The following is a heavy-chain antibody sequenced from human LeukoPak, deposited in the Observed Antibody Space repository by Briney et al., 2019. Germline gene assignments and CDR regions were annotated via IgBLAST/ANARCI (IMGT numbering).Heavy chain of an antibody. CDR3: ARSLGTYWGKDFLNRFDP. J-gene: IGHJ5*02. CDR2: IIPMLGRA. CDR1: GGTFSRFA. Sequence: ASVKVSCKASGGTFSRFAFSWVRQAPGQGLEWMGRIIPMLGRANYAQRFQGRITINADKSTSTAYMELSSLRSDDTAVYFCARSLGTYWGKDFLNRFDPWGQGTLVTVSS. V-gene: IGHV1-69*04. D-gene: IGHD3-16*01.